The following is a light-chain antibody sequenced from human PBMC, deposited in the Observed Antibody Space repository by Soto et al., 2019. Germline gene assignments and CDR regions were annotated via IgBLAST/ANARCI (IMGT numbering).Light chain of an antibody. Sequence: DIVMTQSPDSLAVSLGERATLNCKSSQSVLYSSNNRNYLVWYQQKPGQPPKLLISWASTRESGVPDRFSGSGSGTDFTLTISTLQAEDVAVYYCQQYFTTPLTFGGGTTGDIK. J-gene: IGKJ4*01. CDR1: QSVLYSSNNRNY. CDR2: WAS. V-gene: IGKV4-1*01. CDR3: QQYFTTPLT.